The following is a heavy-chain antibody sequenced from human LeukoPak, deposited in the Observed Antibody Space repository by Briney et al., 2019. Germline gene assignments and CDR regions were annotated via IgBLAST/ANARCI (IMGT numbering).Heavy chain of an antibody. Sequence: GGSLRLSCAASGFTFRSYAMSWVRQAPGKGLEWVSTISVSGSTDYADSVKGRFTISRDNSKNTLYLQMNSLRAEDTAVYYCAKGGSYVYYWGQGTLATVSS. CDR2: ISVSGST. CDR3: AKGGSYVYY. CDR1: GFTFRSYA. J-gene: IGHJ4*02. V-gene: IGHV3-23*01. D-gene: IGHD1-26*01.